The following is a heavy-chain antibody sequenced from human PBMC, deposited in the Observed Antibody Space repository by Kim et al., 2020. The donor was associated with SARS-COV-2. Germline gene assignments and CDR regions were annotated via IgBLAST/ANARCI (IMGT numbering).Heavy chain of an antibody. CDR3: ARDACSGGRCYNNWFEP. V-gene: IGHV1-2*02. J-gene: IGHJ5*02. Sequence: ASVKVSCKASGYTFTGYYMHWVRQAPGQGLEWMGWINPNSGGTDYAQKFQGRVTMTRDTSISTAYMELSRLRSDDTAVYYCARDACSGGRCYNNWFEPWGQGTLVTVSS. CDR1: GYTFTGYY. D-gene: IGHD2-15*01. CDR2: INPNSGGT.